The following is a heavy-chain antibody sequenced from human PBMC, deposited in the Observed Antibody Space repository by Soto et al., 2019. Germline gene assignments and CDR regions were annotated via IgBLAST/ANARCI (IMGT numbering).Heavy chain of an antibody. CDR1: GSPFSGYW. Sequence: GGSLRFPCAAFGSPFSGYWMRLVRNAPGKGLEWVANIKQDESDKYYVDSVKGRFTISRDNSKNTLYLQMSSLRAEDTAVYYCASPPRATVTDNIFDFWGQGNLVTVSA. V-gene: IGHV3-7*03. D-gene: IGHD4-17*01. CDR3: ASPPRATVTDNIFDF. J-gene: IGHJ4*02. CDR2: IKQDESDK.